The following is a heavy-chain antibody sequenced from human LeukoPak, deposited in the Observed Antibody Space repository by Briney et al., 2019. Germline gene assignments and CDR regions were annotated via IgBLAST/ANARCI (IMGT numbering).Heavy chain of an antibody. D-gene: IGHD2-2*01. Sequence: GGSLRLSCVVSGFTFSSYAMSWVRQAPGKGLEWVSGISGSGGSTYYADSVRGRFTISRDNTKNTLYLQMNSLRAEDTAVYYCAKDRHAPGRYCSSTSCFPFDSWGQGTLVTVSS. V-gene: IGHV3-23*01. CDR3: AKDRHAPGRYCSSTSCFPFDS. J-gene: IGHJ5*01. CDR2: ISGSGGST. CDR1: GFTFSSYA.